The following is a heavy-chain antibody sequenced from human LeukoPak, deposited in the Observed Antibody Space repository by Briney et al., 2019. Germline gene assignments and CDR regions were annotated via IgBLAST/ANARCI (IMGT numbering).Heavy chain of an antibody. V-gene: IGHV1-69*05. CDR1: GGTFSSYA. J-gene: IGHJ4*02. CDR2: IIPIFGTA. Sequence: SVKVSCKASGGTFSSYAISWVRQAPGQGLEWMGRIIPIFGTANYAQKFQGRVTITTDETTSTAYMELSSLRSEDTAVYYCARDAPVIFYYDSSGYSNYFDYWGQGTLVTVSS. D-gene: IGHD3-22*01. CDR3: ARDAPVIFYYDSSGYSNYFDY.